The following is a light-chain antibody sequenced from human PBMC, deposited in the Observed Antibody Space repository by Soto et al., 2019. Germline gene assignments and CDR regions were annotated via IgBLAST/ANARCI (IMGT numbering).Light chain of an antibody. J-gene: IGKJ1*01. CDR1: QTISSNY. Sequence: EIVLTQSPGTLSLSPGERATLSCRASQTISSNYLAWYQQTPGQAPSLIIYGASSRATGIPDRFSGSGSGKHFTLTISRLDSEDSAIYFCQQYVSWTFGQGTKVEI. CDR3: QQYVSWT. CDR2: GAS. V-gene: IGKV3-20*01.